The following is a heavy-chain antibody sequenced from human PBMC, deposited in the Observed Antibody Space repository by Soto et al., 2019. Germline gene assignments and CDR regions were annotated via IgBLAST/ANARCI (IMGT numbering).Heavy chain of an antibody. D-gene: IGHD6-19*01. J-gene: IGHJ2*01. CDR2: IYYSGGT. CDR3: AALRLKQWTFDL. V-gene: IGHV4-31*03. CDR1: GGSISSGGYY. Sequence: QVQLQESGPGLVKPSQTLSLTCTVSGGSISSGGYYWSWIRQHPGKGLEWIGYIYYSGGTYYNPSLKIRVTISVDTSKNQFSLKLSSVTAADTAVYYCAALRLKQWTFDLWGRGTLVTVSS.